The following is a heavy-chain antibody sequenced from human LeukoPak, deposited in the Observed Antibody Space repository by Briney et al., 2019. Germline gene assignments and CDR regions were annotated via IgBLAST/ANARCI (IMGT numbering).Heavy chain of an antibody. CDR3: ARETAYCGGDCYSLHDY. J-gene: IGHJ4*02. Sequence: TPGGSLRLSCAASGFTFSNAWMSWVRQAPGKGLEWVGRIKSKTDGGTTDYAAPVKGRFTISRDDSKNMLYMQMSSLRVEDTAVYYCARETAYCGGDCYSLHDYWGQGTLVTVSS. CDR2: IKSKTDGGTT. CDR1: GFTFSNAW. D-gene: IGHD2-21*02. V-gene: IGHV3-15*01.